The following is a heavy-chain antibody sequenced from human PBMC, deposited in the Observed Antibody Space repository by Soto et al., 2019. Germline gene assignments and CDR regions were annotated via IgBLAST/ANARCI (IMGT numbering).Heavy chain of an antibody. Sequence: QVQLVQSGAEVKKPGSSVKVSCKASGGTFSSYAMSWVRQAPGQGLEWMGGIIPIFGTANYAQKFQGRVTITADKSTSTAYMELSSLRSEDTAVYYCAREGYSSGWYPLRYYYYYGMDVWGQGTTVTVSS. J-gene: IGHJ6*02. CDR3: AREGYSSGWYPLRYYYYYGMDV. D-gene: IGHD6-19*01. CDR1: GGTFSSYA. V-gene: IGHV1-69*06. CDR2: IIPIFGTA.